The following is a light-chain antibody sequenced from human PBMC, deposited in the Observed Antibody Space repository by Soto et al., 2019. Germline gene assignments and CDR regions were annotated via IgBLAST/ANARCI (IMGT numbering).Light chain of an antibody. CDR1: QNIGYSY. Sequence: EIVLTQSPGIMSLSPGERATLSCRASQNIGYSYLAWYQQRPGQAPRLLIYGASSRANGIPDRFSGGGSGTDFALTISRLEPEDFAVYYCQQYGSSPPTFGQGTKVDIK. CDR2: GAS. CDR3: QQYGSSPPT. V-gene: IGKV3-20*01. J-gene: IGKJ1*01.